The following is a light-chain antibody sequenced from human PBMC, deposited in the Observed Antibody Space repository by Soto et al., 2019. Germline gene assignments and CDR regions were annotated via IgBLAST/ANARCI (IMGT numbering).Light chain of an antibody. Sequence: QCVRTPPSSVSGSPGQSITISCTVTSSDVGDHNYVAWYQQHPGKAPKLILYEVSNRPSGVSNRFSGSKSGNTASLTISGLQAEDEADYYCSSHTITNTLPFGTGTKVTVL. CDR2: EVS. CDR3: SSHTITNTLP. CDR1: SSDVGDHNY. J-gene: IGLJ1*01. V-gene: IGLV2-14*01.